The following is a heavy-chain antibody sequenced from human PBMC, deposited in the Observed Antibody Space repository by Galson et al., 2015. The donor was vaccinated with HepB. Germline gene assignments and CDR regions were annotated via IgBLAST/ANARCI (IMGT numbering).Heavy chain of an antibody. CDR1: GFTFSSYG. CDR2: ISYDGSNK. J-gene: IGHJ4*02. D-gene: IGHD3-10*01. CDR3: AKISGGLYYYGSGSPPDY. Sequence: SLRLSCAASGFTFSSYGMHWVRQAPGKGLEWVAVISYDGSNKYYADSVKGRFTISRDNSKNTLYLQMNSLRAEDTAVYYCAKISGGLYYYGSGSPPDYWGQGTLVTVSS. V-gene: IGHV3-30*18.